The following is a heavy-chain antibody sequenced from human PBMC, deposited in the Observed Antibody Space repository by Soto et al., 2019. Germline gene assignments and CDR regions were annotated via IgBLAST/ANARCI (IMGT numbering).Heavy chain of an antibody. D-gene: IGHD3-9*01. J-gene: IGHJ4*02. CDR1: GLTFDDYA. CDR3: ASGRGYDILTGYYPYFDY. Sequence: EVQLVESGGGLVQSGKSLRLSCVASGLTFDDYAMHWVRQAPGKDLEWVSGISWNSGSIGYADSVKGRFTISRDNAKNSLYLQMNSLRAGDTALYYCASGRGYDILTGYYPYFDYWGQGTLVTVSS. V-gene: IGHV3-9*01. CDR2: ISWNSGSI.